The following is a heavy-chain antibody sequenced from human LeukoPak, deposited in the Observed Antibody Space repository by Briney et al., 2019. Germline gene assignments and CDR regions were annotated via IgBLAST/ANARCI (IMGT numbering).Heavy chain of an antibody. Sequence: GGSLRLSCAASGFTFSDYYMSWIRQAPGKGLEWVSYISSSGSTIYYADSMKGRFTISRDNAKNSLYLQMNSLRAEDTAVYYCARDLTEYYYDSSGYHGGDYWGQGTLVTVSS. D-gene: IGHD3-22*01. CDR3: ARDLTEYYYDSSGYHGGDY. J-gene: IGHJ4*02. CDR2: ISSSGSTI. V-gene: IGHV3-11*04. CDR1: GFTFSDYY.